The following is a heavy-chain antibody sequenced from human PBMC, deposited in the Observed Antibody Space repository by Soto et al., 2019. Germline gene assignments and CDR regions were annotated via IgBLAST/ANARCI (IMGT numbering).Heavy chain of an antibody. J-gene: IGHJ3*02. CDR3: AESVVVTAIIIARDFDI. V-gene: IGHV1-69*13. CDR2: IIPIFGTA. D-gene: IGHD2-21*02. CDR1: GGTFSSYA. Sequence: SVKVSCKASGGTFSSYAVSWVRQAPGQGLEWMGGIIPIFGTANYAQKFQGRVTITADESTSTAYMELSSLRSEDTAVYYCAESVVVTAIIIARDFDIWGQGTLATLSS.